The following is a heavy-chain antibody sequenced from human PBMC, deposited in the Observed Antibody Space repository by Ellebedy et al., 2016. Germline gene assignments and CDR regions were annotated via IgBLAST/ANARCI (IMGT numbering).Heavy chain of an antibody. V-gene: IGHV3-7*01. Sequence: GESLKISCVASGFTFGSHYMSWVRQAPGKGLECVAKVHPHGGQKYYVDSVKGRFTISRDNAKNALYLEINSLRVEDTAVYYCAQEESWRLDYWGQGTLVTVSS. D-gene: IGHD3-10*01. CDR1: GFTFGSHY. J-gene: IGHJ4*02. CDR3: AQEESWRLDY. CDR2: VHPHGGQK.